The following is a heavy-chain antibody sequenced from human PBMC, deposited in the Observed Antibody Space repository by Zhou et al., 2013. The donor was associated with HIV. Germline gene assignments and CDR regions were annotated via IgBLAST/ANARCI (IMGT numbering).Heavy chain of an antibody. CDR3: AREPLRTGEGYFDY. Sequence: QVQLVQSGAEVKKPGSSVKVSCKASGGTFRSYAISWVRQAPGQGLEWMGGIIPIFGTANYAQKLQGRVTITMDESTSTAYMELSRLTSEDTAVYYCAREPLRTGEGYFDYWGQGTLVTVSS. CDR2: IIPIFGTA. D-gene: IGHD7-27*01. V-gene: IGHV1-69*05. J-gene: IGHJ4*02. CDR1: GGTFRSYA.